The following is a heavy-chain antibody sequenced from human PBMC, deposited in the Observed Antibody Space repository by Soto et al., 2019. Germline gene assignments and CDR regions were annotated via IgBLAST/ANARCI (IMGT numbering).Heavy chain of an antibody. CDR3: ARDFEY. Sequence: EVQLVESGGGLVQPGGSLRLSCAASGFTFSTFWMHWVRQAPGKGLVWVSRINSDGSSTNYADSVKGRVTISRDNAKNTLYLQLNSLRPEDTAVYYCARDFEYWGQGTLVTVYS. CDR2: INSDGSST. CDR1: GFTFSTFW. V-gene: IGHV3-74*01. J-gene: IGHJ4*02.